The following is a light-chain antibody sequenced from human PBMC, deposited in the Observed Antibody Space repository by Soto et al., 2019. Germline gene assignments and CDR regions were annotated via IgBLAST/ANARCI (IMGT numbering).Light chain of an antibody. J-gene: IGKJ3*01. CDR2: GAS. CDR1: QSVSRN. Sequence: EIVMTQSPATLYVSPGERAILSCRASQSVSRNLAWFQQRAGQAPRLLIYGASIRATDIPARFIGGGSGTEFTLPINTLQSEDFALYFCQQYNNWPLFTFGPGTKVDIK. V-gene: IGKV3-15*01. CDR3: QQYNNWPLFT.